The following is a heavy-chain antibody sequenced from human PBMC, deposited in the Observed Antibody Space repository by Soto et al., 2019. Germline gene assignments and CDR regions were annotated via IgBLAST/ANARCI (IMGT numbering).Heavy chain of an antibody. CDR2: IYYSGST. Sequence: SETLSLTCTVSGGSISSYYWSWIRQPPGKGLEWIGYIYYSGSTNYNPSLKSRVTISVDTSKNQFSLKLSSVTAADTAVYYCARAFTYYYDSSGYSPDDFDIWGQGTMVTVSS. CDR3: ARAFTYYYDSSGYSPDDFDI. CDR1: GGSISSYY. V-gene: IGHV4-59*01. J-gene: IGHJ3*02. D-gene: IGHD3-22*01.